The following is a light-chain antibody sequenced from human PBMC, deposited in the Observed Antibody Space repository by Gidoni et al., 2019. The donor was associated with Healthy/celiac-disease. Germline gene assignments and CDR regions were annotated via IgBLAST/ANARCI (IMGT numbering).Light chain of an antibody. CDR3: QQYGSSPHT. CDR1: QSVSSSY. CDR2: GAS. V-gene: IGKV3-20*01. Sequence: EIVLTQSPGTLSLPPGERATLSCRASQSVSSSYLAWYQQKPGQAPRLLIYGASSRATGIPDRFSGSGSGTDFTLTISRLEPEDFAVYYCQQYGSSPHTFGQXTKLEIK. J-gene: IGKJ2*01.